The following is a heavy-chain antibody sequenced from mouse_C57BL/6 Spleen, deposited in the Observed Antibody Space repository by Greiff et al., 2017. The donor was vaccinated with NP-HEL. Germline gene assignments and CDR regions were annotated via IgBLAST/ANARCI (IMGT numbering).Heavy chain of an antibody. CDR3: ARLEGNYGRGFDY. CDR2: IHPNSGST. D-gene: IGHD2-1*01. Sequence: QVQLQQPGAELVKPGASVKLSCKASGYTFTSYWMHWVKQRPGQGLEWIGMIHPNSGSTNYNEKFKSKATLTVDKSSSTAYMQLSSLTSEDSAVYYCARLEGNYGRGFDYWGQGTTLTVSS. V-gene: IGHV1-64*01. J-gene: IGHJ2*01. CDR1: GYTFTSYW.